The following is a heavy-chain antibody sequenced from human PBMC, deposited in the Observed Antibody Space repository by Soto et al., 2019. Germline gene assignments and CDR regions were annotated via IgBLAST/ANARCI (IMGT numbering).Heavy chain of an antibody. D-gene: IGHD6-13*01. J-gene: IGHJ6*02. CDR2: ISYDGSNK. V-gene: IGHV3-30*18. CDR3: AKVLYSSPGLYGMDV. CDR1: GFTFSSYG. Sequence: PGGSVRLSCAASGFTFSSYGMHWVRQAPGKGLEWVAVISYDGSNKYYADSVKGRFTISRDNSKNTLYLQMNSLRAEDTAVYYCAKVLYSSPGLYGMDVWGQGTTVTVSS.